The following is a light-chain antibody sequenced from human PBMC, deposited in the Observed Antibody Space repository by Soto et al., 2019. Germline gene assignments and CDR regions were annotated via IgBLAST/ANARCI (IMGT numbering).Light chain of an antibody. CDR1: QSISRY. Sequence: DIQMTQSPSSLSASVGDRVTITCRASQSISRYLNWYQQEPGKAPKLLIYATSSLQSGVPSRFSGSASGTDFTLTISSLQPEDFATYYCQQSYTTPRTFGQGTKVEIK. CDR2: ATS. V-gene: IGKV1-39*01. J-gene: IGKJ1*01. CDR3: QQSYTTPRT.